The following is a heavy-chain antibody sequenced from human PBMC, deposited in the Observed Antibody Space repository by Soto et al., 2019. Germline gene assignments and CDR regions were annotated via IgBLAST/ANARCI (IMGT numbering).Heavy chain of an antibody. Sequence: QVQLQESGPGLVKPSETLSLTCTVSGGSVSSGSYYWSWIRQPPGKGLEWIGNIYYSGSTNYNPSLESRVTISADTSKNQFSLKLSSVTAADTAVYYCARSEWFGELLGWFDPWGQGTLVTVSS. CDR1: GGSVSSGSYY. CDR3: ARSEWFGELLGWFDP. D-gene: IGHD3-10*01. CDR2: IYYSGST. V-gene: IGHV4-61*01. J-gene: IGHJ5*02.